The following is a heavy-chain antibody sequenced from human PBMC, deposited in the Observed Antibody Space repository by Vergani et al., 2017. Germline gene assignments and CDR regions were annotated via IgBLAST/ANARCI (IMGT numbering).Heavy chain of an antibody. CDR2: ISGSGGST. J-gene: IGHJ4*02. CDR1: GFTLNTYG. V-gene: IGHV3-23*01. Sequence: VQILQSGGGVVQPGGSLRLSCTLSGFTLNTYGIHWVRQAPGKGLEWVSAISGSGGSTYYADSVKGRFTISRDNSKNTLYLQMNSLRAEDTAVYYCAKDGEYYFDYWGQGTLVTVSS. D-gene: IGHD3-10*01. CDR3: AKDGEYYFDY.